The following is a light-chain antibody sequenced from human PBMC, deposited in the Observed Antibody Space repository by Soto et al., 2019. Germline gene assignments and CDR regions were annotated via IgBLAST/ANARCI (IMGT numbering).Light chain of an antibody. J-gene: IGKJ4*01. Sequence: EIVLTQSPATLSLSPGERATLSCRASQSVSNYLAWYQQEPGRAPRLLIYDASNRASGIPARFSGSGSGTDFTLTISSLDPEDFAVYYCQQRSNWPPVTFGGGTKVDIK. V-gene: IGKV3-11*01. CDR3: QQRSNWPPVT. CDR1: QSVSNY. CDR2: DAS.